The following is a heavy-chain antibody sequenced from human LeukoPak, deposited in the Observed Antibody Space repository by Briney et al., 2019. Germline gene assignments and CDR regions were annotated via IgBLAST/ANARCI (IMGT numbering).Heavy chain of an antibody. Sequence: SVKVSCKASGGTFSSYAISWVRQAPGQGLEWMGGIIPIFGTANYAQKFQGRVTITADESTSTAYMELSSLRSEDTAVYYCARDPYSGSYGNYYYYFMDVWGKGTTVTISS. J-gene: IGHJ6*03. D-gene: IGHD1-26*01. CDR1: GGTFSSYA. V-gene: IGHV1-69*13. CDR3: ARDPYSGSYGNYYYYFMDV. CDR2: IIPIFGTA.